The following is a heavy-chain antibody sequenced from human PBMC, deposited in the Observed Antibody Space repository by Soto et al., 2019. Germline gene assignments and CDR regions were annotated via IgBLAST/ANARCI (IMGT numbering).Heavy chain of an antibody. J-gene: IGHJ4*02. Sequence: QLQLQESGSGLVKPSQTLSLTCAVSGGSISSGGYSWSWIRQPPGKGLEWIGYIYHSGSTYYNPSLKSRVTISVDRSKNQFSLKLSSVTAADMALYYCARAIGWFGELLGGYYFGYWGQGTLVTVSS. CDR1: GGSISSGGYS. V-gene: IGHV4-30-2*01. CDR2: IYHSGST. D-gene: IGHD3-10*01. CDR3: ARAIGWFGELLGGYYFGY.